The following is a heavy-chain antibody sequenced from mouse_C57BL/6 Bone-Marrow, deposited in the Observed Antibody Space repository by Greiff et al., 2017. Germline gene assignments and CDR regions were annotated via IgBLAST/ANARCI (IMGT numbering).Heavy chain of an antibody. J-gene: IGHJ3*01. Sequence: EVHLVESGGDLVKPGGSLKLSCAASGFTFSSYGMSWVRQTPDKRLEWVASISSGGSYTYYPDSVKGRFTISRDNAKNTLYLQMSSLKSEDTAMYDCASDGNPFAYWGQGTLVTGSA. V-gene: IGHV5-6*01. D-gene: IGHD2-1*01. CDR3: ASDGNPFAY. CDR2: ISSGGSYT. CDR1: GFTFSSYG.